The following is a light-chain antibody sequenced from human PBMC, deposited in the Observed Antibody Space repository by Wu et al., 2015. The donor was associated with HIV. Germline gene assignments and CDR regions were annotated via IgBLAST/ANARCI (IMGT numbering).Light chain of an antibody. CDR3: QKYNTAPWT. V-gene: IGKV1-NL1*01. Sequence: DIQMTQSPSSLSASVGDRVTISCRANEGISNSVAWYQQIPGKAPKLLLYGASRLESGVPSRFSGSGSGTDYTLTISSLQPEDVATYYCQKYNTAPWTFGQGTKVEMK. J-gene: IGKJ1*01. CDR1: EGISNS. CDR2: GAS.